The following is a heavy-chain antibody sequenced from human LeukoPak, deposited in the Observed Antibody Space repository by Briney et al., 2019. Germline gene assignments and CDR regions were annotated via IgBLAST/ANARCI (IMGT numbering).Heavy chain of an antibody. CDR1: GGSIGSGRYY. J-gene: IGHJ4*02. CDR2: IYTTWST. CDR3: ARNTTSVIPAGYFDY. D-gene: IGHD6-25*01. V-gene: IGHV4-39*01. Sequence: PSDTLSLTCSVSGGSIGSGRYYWAWIRQPPGKGLEWIGSIYTTWSTSYNPSLKSRVPMSVDTSKNQFSLRLSSVTAADTAVYYCARNTTSVIPAGYFDYWGQGTLVTVSS.